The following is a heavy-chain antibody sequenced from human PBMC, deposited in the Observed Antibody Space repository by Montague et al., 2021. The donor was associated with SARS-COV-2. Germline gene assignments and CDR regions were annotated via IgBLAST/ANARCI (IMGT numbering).Heavy chain of an antibody. CDR2: IYYSGTT. Sequence: SETLSLTCGVSGGSISTYYWSWIRQPPGKGLEWIGNIYYSGTTNHNPSLKSRVTRSLDTSKNQFSLNLYSVAAADTAVYYCATNAGGSRLGVFDIWGQGTMVTVSS. J-gene: IGHJ3*02. CDR1: GGSISTYY. V-gene: IGHV4-59*01. D-gene: IGHD3-10*01. CDR3: ATNAGGSRLGVFDI.